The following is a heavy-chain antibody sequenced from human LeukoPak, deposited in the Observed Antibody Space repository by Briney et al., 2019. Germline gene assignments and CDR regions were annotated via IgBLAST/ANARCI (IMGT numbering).Heavy chain of an antibody. CDR2: ISSSGSTI. J-gene: IGHJ6*03. Sequence: PGGSLRLSCAASGFTFSDYYMSWIRQAPGKGLEWVSYISSSGSTIYYADSVKGRFTISRDNAKNSLYLQMNSLRAEDTAVYYCARDRVDTAMDYYYYYYMDVWGKGTTVTISS. CDR1: GFTFSDYY. D-gene: IGHD5-18*01. V-gene: IGHV3-11*01. CDR3: ARDRVDTAMDYYYYYYMDV.